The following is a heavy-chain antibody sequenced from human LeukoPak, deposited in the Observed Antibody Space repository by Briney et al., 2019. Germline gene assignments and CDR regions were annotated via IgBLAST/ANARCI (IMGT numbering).Heavy chain of an antibody. V-gene: IGHV3-53*01. CDR2: IYTDDRT. CDR1: GFTVSNYY. Sequence: GGSLRLSCAASGFTVSNYYMSWVRQAPGKGLEWVSDIYTDDRTYFADSVRGRFTISRDNAKNSLFLQMNSLRAEDTAVYYCARETDLIVVAGFDYWGQGTLVTVSS. CDR3: ARETDLIVVAGFDY. D-gene: IGHD6-19*01. J-gene: IGHJ4*02.